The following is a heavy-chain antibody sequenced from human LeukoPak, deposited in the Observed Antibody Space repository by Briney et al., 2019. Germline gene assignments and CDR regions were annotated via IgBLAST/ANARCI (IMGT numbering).Heavy chain of an antibody. CDR1: GGSISSYY. J-gene: IGHJ5*02. V-gene: IGHV4-59*01. CDR3: ARRRNYGDYVGGWFDT. D-gene: IGHD4-17*01. Sequence: SETLSLTCTVSGGSISSYYWSWIRQPPGKGLEWIGYIYYSGSTNYNPSLKSRVTISVDTSKDQLSLKLSSVTAADTAVYYCARRRNYGDYVGGWFDTWGQGTLVTVSS. CDR2: IYYSGST.